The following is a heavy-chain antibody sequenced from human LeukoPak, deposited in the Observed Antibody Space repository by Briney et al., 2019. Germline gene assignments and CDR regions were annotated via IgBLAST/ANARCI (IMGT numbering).Heavy chain of an antibody. CDR1: GYTFTGYY. J-gene: IGHJ4*02. CDR2: INPNSGGT. D-gene: IGHD3-10*01. V-gene: IGHV1-2*02. Sequence: ASVKVSSKASGYTFTGYYIHWVRQAPGQGLEWMGWINPNSGGTNYAQKFQGGVTMTRDTSISTAYMELSRLRSDDTAVYYCARGSYFYGSGSPFDYWGQGTLVTVSS. CDR3: ARGSYFYGSGSPFDY.